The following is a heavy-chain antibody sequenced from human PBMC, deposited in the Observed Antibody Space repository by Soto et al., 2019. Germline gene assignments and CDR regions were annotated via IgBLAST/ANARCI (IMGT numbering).Heavy chain of an antibody. Sequence: QVQLVESGGGVVQPGRSLRLSCAASGFTFSSYGMHWVRQAPGKGLEWVAVISYDGSNKYYADSVKGRFTISRDNSKNTLYLQMNSLSAEDTAVYYCAKWLGYAPPLYYYGMDVWGQGTTVTVSS. CDR1: GFTFSSYG. CDR3: AKWLGYAPPLYYYGMDV. V-gene: IGHV3-30*18. CDR2: ISYDGSNK. J-gene: IGHJ6*02. D-gene: IGHD2-2*01.